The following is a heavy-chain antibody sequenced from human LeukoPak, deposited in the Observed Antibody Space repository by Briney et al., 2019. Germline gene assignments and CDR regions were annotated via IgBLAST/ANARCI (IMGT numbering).Heavy chain of an antibody. CDR3: AKRVATLGEFEP. V-gene: IGHV5-51*01. Sequence: PGESLKISGKRSGYRLINYWIAWVRQMPGKGLEWMGIIYPGDSDIRYSPSFQGHVTISADKSSSTAYLQWSSPRASDTAMYCCAKRVATLGEFEPWGEGTLVTVSS. J-gene: IGHJ5*02. D-gene: IGHD5-12*01. CDR2: IYPGDSDI. CDR1: GYRLINYW.